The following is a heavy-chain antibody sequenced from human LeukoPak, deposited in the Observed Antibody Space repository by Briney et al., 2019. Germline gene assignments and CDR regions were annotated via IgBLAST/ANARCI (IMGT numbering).Heavy chain of an antibody. CDR2: ISSSGSML. J-gene: IGHJ4*02. Sequence: HPGGSLRLSCAASGFSFSNFDFHWVRQAPGKGLEWVSYISSSGSMLHYADSVEGRFTISRDNAKNSLYLRMSSLRVEDTAVYYCARGVGADAYWGQGTLVTVSS. CDR3: ARGVGADAY. CDR1: GFSFSNFD. D-gene: IGHD1-26*01. V-gene: IGHV3-48*04.